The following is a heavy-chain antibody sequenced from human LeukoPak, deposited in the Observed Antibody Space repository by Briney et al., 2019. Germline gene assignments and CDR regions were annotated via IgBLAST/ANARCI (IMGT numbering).Heavy chain of an antibody. CDR3: AKYSSSWYNWFDP. Sequence: SETLSLTCTVSGGSISSHYWSWIRQPPGKGLEWIGYIYYSGSTNYNPSLKSRVTISVDTSKNQFSLKLSSVTAADTAVYYCAKYSSSWYNWFDPWGQGTLVTVSS. CDR1: GGSISSHY. J-gene: IGHJ5*02. CDR2: IYYSGST. V-gene: IGHV4-59*11. D-gene: IGHD6-13*01.